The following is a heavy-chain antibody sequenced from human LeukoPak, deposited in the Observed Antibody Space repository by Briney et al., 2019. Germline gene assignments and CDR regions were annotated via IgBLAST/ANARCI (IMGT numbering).Heavy chain of an antibody. CDR3: AKDRSSSSWFLFDY. V-gene: IGHV3-30*02. D-gene: IGHD6-13*01. J-gene: IGHJ4*02. CDR2: IRYDGSNK. CDR1: GFTFSSYG. Sequence: GGSLRLSCAASGFTFSSYGMHWVRQAPGKGLAWVAFIRYDGSNKYYADSVKGRFTISRDNSKNTLYLQMNSLRAEDTAVYYCAKDRSSSSWFLFDYWGQGTLVTVSS.